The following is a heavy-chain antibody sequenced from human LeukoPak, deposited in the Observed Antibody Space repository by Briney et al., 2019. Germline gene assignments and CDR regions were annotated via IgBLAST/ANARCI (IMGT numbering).Heavy chain of an antibody. J-gene: IGHJ6*04. CDR2: IKSKIDGGTT. CDR3: TTAPLHIVVVPAAILSSGYYYGMDV. Sequence: PGGSLRLSCAASGFTFSNAWMSWVRQAPGKGLKWVGRIKSKIDGGTTDYAAPVKGRFTISRDDSKNTLYLQMNSLKTEDTAVYYCTTAPLHIVVVPAAILSSGYYYGMDVWGKGTTVTVSS. V-gene: IGHV3-15*01. D-gene: IGHD2-2*01. CDR1: GFTFSNAW.